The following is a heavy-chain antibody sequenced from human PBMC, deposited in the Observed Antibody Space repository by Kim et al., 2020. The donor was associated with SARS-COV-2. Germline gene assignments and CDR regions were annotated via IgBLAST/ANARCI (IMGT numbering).Heavy chain of an antibody. Sequence: SRVTISVDTSKNQFSLKLSSVTAADTAVYYCARGASRSSSWDYYYYGMDVWGQGTTVTVSS. V-gene: IGHV4-34*01. D-gene: IGHD6-13*01. CDR3: ARGASRSSSWDYYYYGMDV. J-gene: IGHJ6*02.